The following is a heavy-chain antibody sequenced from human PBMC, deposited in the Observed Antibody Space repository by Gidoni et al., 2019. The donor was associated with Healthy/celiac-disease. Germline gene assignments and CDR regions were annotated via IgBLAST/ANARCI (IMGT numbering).Heavy chain of an antibody. Sequence: QVQLQESGPGLVKPSETLSLICTVSGGSISSYYWSWIRQPPGKGLEWIGYIYYSGSTNYNPSLKSRVTISVDTSKNQFSLKLSSVTAADTAVYYCARLSYYDSSGSDYWGQGTLVTVSS. D-gene: IGHD3-22*01. CDR1: GGSISSYY. CDR3: ARLSYYDSSGSDY. CDR2: IYYSGST. V-gene: IGHV4-59*01. J-gene: IGHJ4*02.